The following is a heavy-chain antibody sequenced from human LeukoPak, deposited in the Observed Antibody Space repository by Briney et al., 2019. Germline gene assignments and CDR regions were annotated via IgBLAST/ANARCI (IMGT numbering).Heavy chain of an antibody. CDR2: IYYSGST. CDR1: GGSISSYY. J-gene: IGHJ3*02. V-gene: IGHV4-59*12. D-gene: IGHD5-12*01. Sequence: SETLSLTCTVSGGSISSYYWSWIRQPPGKGLEWIGYIYYSGSTNYNPSLKSRVTISVDTSKNQFSLKLTSVTAADTAVYYCARGPSGLRSPFNTWGQGTTVTVSS. CDR3: ARGPSGLRSPFNT.